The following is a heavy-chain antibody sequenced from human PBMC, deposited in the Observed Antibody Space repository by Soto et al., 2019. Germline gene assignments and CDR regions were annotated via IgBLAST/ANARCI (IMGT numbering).Heavy chain of an antibody. V-gene: IGHV3-23*01. CDR2: ISGSGGST. CDR3: ARGAWERLTYFDY. J-gene: IGHJ4*02. Sequence: GGSLRLSCAASGFTFSSYAMSWVRQAPGKGLEWVSAISGSGGSTYYADSVKGRFTISRDNSKNTLYLQMNSLRAEETAVYYCARGAWERLTYFDYWGQGTLVTVSS. CDR1: GFTFSSYA. D-gene: IGHD1-1*01.